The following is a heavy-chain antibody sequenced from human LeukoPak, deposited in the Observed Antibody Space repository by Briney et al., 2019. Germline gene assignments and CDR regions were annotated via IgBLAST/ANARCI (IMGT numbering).Heavy chain of an antibody. D-gene: IGHD3-22*01. CDR3: ARDYYDSSGYYSLIAFDI. V-gene: IGHV1-69*04. CDR1: GGTFSSYA. CDR2: IFPILGIA. Sequence: SVKVSCKASGGTFSSYAISWVRQAPGQGLEWMGRIFPILGIANYAQKFQGRVTITADKSTSTAYMELSSLRSEDTAVYYCARDYYDSSGYYSLIAFDIWGQGTMVTVSS. J-gene: IGHJ3*02.